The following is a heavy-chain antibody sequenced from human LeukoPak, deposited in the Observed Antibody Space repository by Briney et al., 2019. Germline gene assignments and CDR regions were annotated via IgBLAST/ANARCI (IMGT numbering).Heavy chain of an antibody. D-gene: IGHD3-10*01. V-gene: IGHV4-38-2*01. CDR3: ARHFPTNYYGSGSDNWFDP. Sequence: SETLSLTCAVSGYSISSGYYWGWIRQPPGKGLEWIGSIYHSGSTYCNPSLKSRVTISVDTSKNQFSLKLSSVTAADTAVYYCARHFPTNYYGSGSDNWFDPWGQGTLVTVSS. CDR1: GYSISSGYY. CDR2: IYHSGST. J-gene: IGHJ5*02.